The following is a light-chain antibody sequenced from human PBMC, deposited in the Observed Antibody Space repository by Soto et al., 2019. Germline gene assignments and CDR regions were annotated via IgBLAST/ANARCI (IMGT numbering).Light chain of an antibody. CDR1: DFNIGSNP. J-gene: IGLJ2*01. Sequence: QSVLTQPPSASGTPGQRVTMSCSGSDFNIGSNPVNWYKQFPGTAPTLVIYNSQRRPSGVPDRFSGSRSGTSASLAISGLQSEDEAEYYCAAWDDSLTGVVFGGGTKLTVL. CDR3: AAWDDSLTGVV. CDR2: NSQ. V-gene: IGLV1-44*01.